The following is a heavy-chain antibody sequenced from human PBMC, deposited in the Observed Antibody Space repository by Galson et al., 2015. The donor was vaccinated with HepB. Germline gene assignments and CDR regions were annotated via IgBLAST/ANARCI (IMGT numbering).Heavy chain of an antibody. CDR3: ARGSYSNPDYYYYYRLDV. D-gene: IGHD4-11*01. Sequence: SVKVSCKASGGTFSSYAISWVRQAPGQGLEWMGGIIPIFNIATYAHNFQGRVTITADKSTSTVYMELGLRSEDTAVYYCARGSYSNPDYYYYYRLDVWGQGTTVPASS. CDR2: IIPIFNIA. J-gene: IGHJ6*02. CDR1: GGTFSSYA. V-gene: IGHV1-69*10.